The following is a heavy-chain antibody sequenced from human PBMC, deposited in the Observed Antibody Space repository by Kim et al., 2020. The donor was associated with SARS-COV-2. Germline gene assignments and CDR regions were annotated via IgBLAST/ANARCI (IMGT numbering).Heavy chain of an antibody. V-gene: IGHV4-39*01. CDR3: ARFYDFWSSYDY. Sequence: YYKPALKSRVTILVDTSKNKYSLKLSSVTAADTAVYYCARFYDFWSSYDYWGQGTLVTVSS. J-gene: IGHJ4*02. D-gene: IGHD3-3*01.